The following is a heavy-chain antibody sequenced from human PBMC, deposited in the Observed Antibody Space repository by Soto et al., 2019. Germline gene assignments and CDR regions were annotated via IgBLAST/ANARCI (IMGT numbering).Heavy chain of an antibody. CDR3: ARVPLWFGADFDC. D-gene: IGHD3-10*01. Sequence: GGSLRLSCAASGFTFSSFAMNWVRQAPGKGLEWVSSISSTSTYIYYTDSVKGRFTISRDNAKNSLYLQMNSLRAEDTAVYYCARVPLWFGADFDCWGQGTLVTVSS. V-gene: IGHV3-21*01. CDR1: GFTFSSFA. CDR2: ISSTSTYI. J-gene: IGHJ4*02.